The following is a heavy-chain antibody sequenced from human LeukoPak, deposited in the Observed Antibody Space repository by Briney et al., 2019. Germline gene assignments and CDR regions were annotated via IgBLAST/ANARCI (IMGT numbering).Heavy chain of an antibody. CDR1: GFTVSSNY. V-gene: IGHV3-53*01. Sequence: GGSLRLSCAASGFTVSSNYMSWVRQAPGKGLEWVSVIYSGGSTYYADSVKGRFTISRDNAKNSLYLQMNSLRAEDTAVYYCARVGTYDSSGYYADDFDYWGQGTLVTVSS. CDR3: ARVGTYDSSGYYADDFDY. CDR2: IYSGGST. J-gene: IGHJ4*02. D-gene: IGHD3-22*01.